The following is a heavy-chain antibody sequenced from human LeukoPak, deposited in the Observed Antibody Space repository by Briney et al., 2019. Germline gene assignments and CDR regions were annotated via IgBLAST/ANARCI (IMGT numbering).Heavy chain of an antibody. V-gene: IGHV3-23*01. CDR1: GFTFSSYA. D-gene: IGHD2-8*01. Sequence: PGGSLRLSCAASGFTFSSYAMSWVRQAPGKGLEWVSVISGSGGSTYYADSVKGRFTISRDNSKNTLYLQMNSLRAEDTAVYYCAKCPPYCTNGVCYTQKYYFDYWGQGTLVTVSS. CDR3: AKCPPYCTNGVCYTQKYYFDY. J-gene: IGHJ4*02. CDR2: ISGSGGST.